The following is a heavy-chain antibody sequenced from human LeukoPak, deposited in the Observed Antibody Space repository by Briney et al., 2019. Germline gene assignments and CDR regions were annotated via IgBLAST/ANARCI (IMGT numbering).Heavy chain of an antibody. Sequence: GGSLRLSCAASGFTFRRYGMSWVRQAPEKGLEWVSAISGSGGSTYYADSVKGRFTISRDNSKNTLYLQMNSLRAEDTAVYYCAKGGIAAGTVDYYYYYYMDVWGKGTTVTISS. V-gene: IGHV3-23*01. J-gene: IGHJ6*03. CDR3: AKGGIAAGTVDYYYYYYMDV. D-gene: IGHD6-13*01. CDR2: ISGSGGST. CDR1: GFTFRRYG.